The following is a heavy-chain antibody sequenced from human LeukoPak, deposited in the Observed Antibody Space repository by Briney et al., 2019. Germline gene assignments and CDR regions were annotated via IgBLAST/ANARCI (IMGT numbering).Heavy chain of an antibody. CDR3: ARGREPARPPLGY. CDR1: GGSFSGYY. J-gene: IGHJ4*02. D-gene: IGHD1-14*01. CDR2: INQSGVT. V-gene: IGHV4-34*01. Sequence: SETLSLTCAVYGGSFSGYYWTWIRQAPGKGLEWIGEINQSGVTNYSPSLKSRVSMSVDTSTNQFSLKLSSVTAADTAVYFCARGREPARPPLGYWGQGTLVTVSS.